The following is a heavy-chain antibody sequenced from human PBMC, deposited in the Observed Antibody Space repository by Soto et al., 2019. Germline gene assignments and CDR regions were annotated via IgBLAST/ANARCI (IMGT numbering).Heavy chain of an antibody. CDR2: ISYDGSNK. D-gene: IGHD6-6*01. CDR3: ATFYSSSSMDV. CDR1: GFTFSSYA. J-gene: IGHJ6*02. V-gene: IGHV3-30-3*01. Sequence: GGSLRLSCAASGFTFSSYAMHWVRQAPGKGLELVAVISYDGSNKYYADYVKGRFTISRDNSKNTLYLQMNSLRAEDTAVYYCATFYSSSSMDVWGQGTTVTVSS.